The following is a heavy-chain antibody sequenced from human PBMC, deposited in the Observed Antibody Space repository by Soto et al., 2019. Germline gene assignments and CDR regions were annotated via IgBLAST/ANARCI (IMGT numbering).Heavy chain of an antibody. D-gene: IGHD6-13*01. Sequence: SETLSLTCTVSGGSISSNYWTWIRQPPGKGLEWIGYVYNSGSTNYNPSLKSRVTISEDMSKSQFSLKVNSMTAADTAVYYCARYRREAVAGYTLDNWGQGILVTVSS. J-gene: IGHJ4*02. CDR3: ARYRREAVAGYTLDN. CDR1: GGSISSNY. V-gene: IGHV4-59*01. CDR2: VYNSGST.